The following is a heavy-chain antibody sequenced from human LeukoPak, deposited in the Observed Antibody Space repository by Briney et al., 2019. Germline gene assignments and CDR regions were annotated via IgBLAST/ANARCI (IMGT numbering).Heavy chain of an antibody. V-gene: IGHV3-23*01. CDR2: ISGSGGST. J-gene: IGHJ4*02. Sequence: QTGGSLRLSCTASGFTFSNYAMTWVRQAPGKGLEWVSAISGSGGSTYYADSVKGRFTISRDNSKNTLYLQMNSLRAEDTAVYYCAKDWGYSSSSTPLDYWGQGTLVTVSS. D-gene: IGHD6-6*01. CDR3: AKDWGYSSSSTPLDY. CDR1: GFTFSNYA.